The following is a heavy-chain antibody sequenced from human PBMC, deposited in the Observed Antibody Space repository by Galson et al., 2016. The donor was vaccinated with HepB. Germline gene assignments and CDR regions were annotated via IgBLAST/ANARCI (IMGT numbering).Heavy chain of an antibody. V-gene: IGHV3-11*06. Sequence: SLRLSCAASGFTFSEYYMGWIRQAPGKGLEWISYMSGTSSPTRYADSVKGRSTIYRDNARTSVFLEMNSLRLEDTAINYGVRSKWAPRPDPANDAFDIWGQGTLVTVSS. D-gene: IGHD1-26*01. CDR3: VRSKWAPRPDPANDAFDI. J-gene: IGHJ3*02. CDR1: GFTFSEYY. CDR2: MSGTSSPT.